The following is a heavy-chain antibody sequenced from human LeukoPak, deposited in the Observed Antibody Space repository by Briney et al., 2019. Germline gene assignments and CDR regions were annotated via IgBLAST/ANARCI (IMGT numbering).Heavy chain of an antibody. CDR1: GGSIRSFY. Sequence: SETLSLTCSVSGGSIRSFYWSWIRQPPGKGLEWIGYIYYSGSTNYNPSLKSRVTISVDTSKNQFSLKLSSVTAADTAVYYCTRGDDYYDSSGHYPHGAFDIWGQGTMVTVSS. CDR3: TRGDDYYDSSGHYPHGAFDI. CDR2: IYYSGST. V-gene: IGHV4-59*01. J-gene: IGHJ3*02. D-gene: IGHD3-22*01.